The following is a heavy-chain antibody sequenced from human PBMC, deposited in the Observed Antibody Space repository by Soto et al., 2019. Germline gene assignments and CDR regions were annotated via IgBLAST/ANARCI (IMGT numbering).Heavy chain of an antibody. CDR3: AADWDYYDSSGYYRFDY. D-gene: IGHD3-22*01. J-gene: IGHJ4*02. CDR1: GFTFTSSA. V-gene: IGHV1-58*01. CDR2: IVVGSGNT. Sequence: GASVKVSCKASGFTFTSSAVQWVRQARGQRLEWIGWIVVGSGNTNYAQKFQERVTITRDMSTSTAYMELSSLRSEDTAVYYCAADWDYYDSSGYYRFDYWGQGTPVTVSS.